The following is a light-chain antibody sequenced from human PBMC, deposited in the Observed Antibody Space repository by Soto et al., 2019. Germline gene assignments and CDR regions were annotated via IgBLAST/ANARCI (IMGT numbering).Light chain of an antibody. V-gene: IGKV3-20*01. Sequence: EIVLTQSPGTLSLSPGERATLSCRASQSVSSSYLAWYQQKPGQAPRLLFYGASSRATGIPDRFSGSGSGTDFTLTISRLEPEDFAVYYCQQYSTSPRTFGQGTKVESK. CDR1: QSVSSSY. CDR3: QQYSTSPRT. J-gene: IGKJ1*01. CDR2: GAS.